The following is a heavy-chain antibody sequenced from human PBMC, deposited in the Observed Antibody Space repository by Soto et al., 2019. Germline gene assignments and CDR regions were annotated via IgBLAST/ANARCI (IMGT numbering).Heavy chain of an antibody. D-gene: IGHD6-13*01. CDR3: ARAPEYSSTWDFYYYYMDV. CDR1: GYIFTSYD. J-gene: IGHJ6*03. V-gene: IGHV1-8*01. Sequence: QVQLVQSGAEVKKPGASVKVSCKASGYIFTSYDINWVRQATGQGLEWVGWMNPKSGNTGYAKKFEGRVTMTRNTSISTAYMELSSLRSEDTAVYYCARAPEYSSTWDFYYYYMDVWGNGTTVAVS. CDR2: MNPKSGNT.